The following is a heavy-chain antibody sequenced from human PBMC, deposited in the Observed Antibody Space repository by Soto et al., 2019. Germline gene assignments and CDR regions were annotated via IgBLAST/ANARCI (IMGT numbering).Heavy chain of an antibody. D-gene: IGHD3-3*01. J-gene: IGHJ4*02. Sequence: AVGSLRLSCAASGFTFSSYGMHWVRQAPGKGLEWGAVIWYDGSSKYYADSVKGRFTISRDNSKNTLYLQMNSLRAEDTAVYYCARDDRDSSTYDFWSGYYPTIDYWGQGTLVTVSS. CDR3: ARDDRDSSTYDFWSGYYPTIDY. CDR1: GFTFSSYG. CDR2: IWYDGSSK. V-gene: IGHV3-33*01.